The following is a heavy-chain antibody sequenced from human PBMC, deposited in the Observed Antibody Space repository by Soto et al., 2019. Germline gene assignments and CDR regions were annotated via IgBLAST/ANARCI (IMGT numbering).Heavy chain of an antibody. CDR2: IYPGDSDT. Sequence: PGESLKISCKGSGYSFTSYWIGWVRQMPGKGLEWMGIIYPGDSDTRYSPSFQGQVTISADKSISTAYLQWSSPKASDTAMYYCARQRYSSSWFLVSGGYYYGMDVWGQGTTVTVSS. J-gene: IGHJ6*02. V-gene: IGHV5-51*01. CDR1: GYSFTSYW. CDR3: ARQRYSSSWFLVSGGYYYGMDV. D-gene: IGHD6-13*01.